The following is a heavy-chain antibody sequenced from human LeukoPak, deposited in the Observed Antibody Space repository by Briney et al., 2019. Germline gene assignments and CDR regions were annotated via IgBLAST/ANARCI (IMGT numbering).Heavy chain of an antibody. CDR1: GYTFTSYG. CDR3: ARRISGDAFDI. CDR2: ISTYNGNT. D-gene: IGHD6-25*01. Sequence: GASVKVSCKASGYTFTSYGISWVRQAPGQGLEWMGWISTYNGNTNYAQKLQGRVTMTTDTSTSTASTELRSLRSDDTAVYYCARRISGDAFDIWGQGTMVTVSS. J-gene: IGHJ3*02. V-gene: IGHV1-18*04.